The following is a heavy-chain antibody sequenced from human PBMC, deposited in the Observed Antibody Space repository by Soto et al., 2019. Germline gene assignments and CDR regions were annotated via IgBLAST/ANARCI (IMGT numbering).Heavy chain of an antibody. CDR1: GFTFSCYA. Sequence: EVQLLESGGGLVQPGGSLRLSCAASGFTFSCYAMRWVRQAPGKGLEWVSAISGSGGSTYYADSVKGRFTISRDNSKNTLYLQMNSLRAEDTAVYYCAKDAAYYDFWSGGYYFDYWGQGTLVTVSS. CDR3: AKDAAYYDFWSGGYYFDY. V-gene: IGHV3-23*01. J-gene: IGHJ4*02. D-gene: IGHD3-3*01. CDR2: ISGSGGST.